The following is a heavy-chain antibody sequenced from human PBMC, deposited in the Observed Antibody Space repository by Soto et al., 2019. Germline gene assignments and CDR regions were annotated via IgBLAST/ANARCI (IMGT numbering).Heavy chain of an antibody. Sequence: QVQLVQSGAEVKKPGASVKVSCKASGYTFTSYYMHWVRQAPGQGLEWMGIINPSGGSTSYAQKFQGRVTMTRDTSTSTVYMELSSLRSEDTAVYYCASIYSISWYYYYGMDVWGQGTTVTVSS. J-gene: IGHJ6*02. CDR2: INPSGGST. CDR3: ASIYSISWYYYYGMDV. CDR1: GYTFTSYY. V-gene: IGHV1-46*01. D-gene: IGHD6-13*01.